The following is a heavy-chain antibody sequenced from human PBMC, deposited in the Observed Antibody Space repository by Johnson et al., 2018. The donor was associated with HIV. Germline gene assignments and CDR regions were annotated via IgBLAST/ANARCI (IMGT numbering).Heavy chain of an antibody. J-gene: IGHJ3*02. V-gene: IGHV3-7*03. D-gene: IGHD3-3*01. CDR3: ARDRGHYTDSSRGDI. CDR2: IKQDGTEK. CDR1: GFTVSTNY. Sequence: VQLVESGGGLVQPGGSLRLSCVASGFTVSTNYMNWVRQAPGKGLEWVANIKQDGTEKYYVDSVKGRFTISRDNAKNSLYLQMNSLRAEDTAVYYCARDRGHYTDSSRGDIWGQGTMVTVSS.